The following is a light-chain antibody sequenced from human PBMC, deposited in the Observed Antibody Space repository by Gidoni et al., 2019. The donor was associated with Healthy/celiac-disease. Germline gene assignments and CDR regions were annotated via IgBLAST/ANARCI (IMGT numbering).Light chain of an antibody. CDR3: QQYYSTPYT. CDR1: QSVLYSSNNKNY. J-gene: IGKJ2*01. V-gene: IGKV4-1*01. Sequence: DIVMTQSPDPLPVSLGERATINCKSSQSVLYSSNNKNYLAWYQQKPGQPPKLLISWASTRESGVPDRFSGSGSGTDFTLTISSLQAEDVAVYYCQQYYSTPYTFGQGTKLEIK. CDR2: WAS.